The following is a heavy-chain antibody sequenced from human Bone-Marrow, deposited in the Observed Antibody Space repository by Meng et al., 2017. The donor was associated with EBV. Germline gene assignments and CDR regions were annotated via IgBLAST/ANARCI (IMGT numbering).Heavy chain of an antibody. J-gene: IGHJ4*02. Sequence: QGQLVQSGAEGKKPGSSVKGSCKTSGGTFRGDAVSWVRQAPGQGLEWMGGLIPMSDAPHYAQKFQDRVRITADESTSTHYMDLSGLRSEDTAVYYCASESGRGFTPDYWGQGTLVTVSS. CDR2: LIPMSDAP. CDR3: ASESGRGFTPDY. CDR1: GGTFRGDA. D-gene: IGHD3-10*01. V-gene: IGHV1-69*01.